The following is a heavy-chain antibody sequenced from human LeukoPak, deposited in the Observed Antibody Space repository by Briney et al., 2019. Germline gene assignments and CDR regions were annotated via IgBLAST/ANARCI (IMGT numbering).Heavy chain of an antibody. J-gene: IGHJ4*02. CDR2: INPNSGGT. CDR3: ARDGTYYYDSSGYYSPADY. Sequence: ASVTVSCKASGYTFTGYYMHWVRQAPGQGLEWMGWINPNSGGTNYAQKFQGRVTMTRDTSISTAYMELSRLRSDDTAVYYCARDGTYYYDSSGYYSPADYWGQGTLVTVSS. CDR1: GYTFTGYY. D-gene: IGHD3-22*01. V-gene: IGHV1-2*02.